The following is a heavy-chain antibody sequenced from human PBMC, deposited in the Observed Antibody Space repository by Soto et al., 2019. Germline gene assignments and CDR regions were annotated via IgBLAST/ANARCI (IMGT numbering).Heavy chain of an antibody. D-gene: IGHD3-9*01. CDR1: GFTFSRVW. Sequence: PGGSLRLSCAASGFTFSRVWMTWVRQAPGKGLEWVANIKQDGSEKYYVESVKGRFTISRDNAMNSVHLQLSSLRVDDTAVYYCVSWATGWGQGTQVTVSS. CDR2: IKQDGSEK. CDR3: VSWATG. J-gene: IGHJ4*02. V-gene: IGHV3-7*01.